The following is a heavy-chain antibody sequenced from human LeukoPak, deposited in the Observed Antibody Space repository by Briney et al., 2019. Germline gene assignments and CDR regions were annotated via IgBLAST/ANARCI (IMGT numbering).Heavy chain of an antibody. D-gene: IGHD3-9*01. V-gene: IGHV4-59*01. J-gene: IGHJ4*02. Sequence: SETLSLTCTVSGGSISSYYWSWIRQPPGKGLEWIGYIYYSGSTNYNPSLKSRVTISVDTSKNQFSLKLRSVTAADTAVYYCARGIRYFDWLPFDYWGQGTLVTVSS. CDR2: IYYSGST. CDR3: ARGIRYFDWLPFDY. CDR1: GGSISSYY.